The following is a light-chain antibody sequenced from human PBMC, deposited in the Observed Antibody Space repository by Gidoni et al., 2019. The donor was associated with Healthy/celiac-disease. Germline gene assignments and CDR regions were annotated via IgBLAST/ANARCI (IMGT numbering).Light chain of an antibody. CDR2: DAS. CDR3: QQRSNWPLT. CDR1: QSVSSY. Sequence: EFVLTQSPATLSLSPGERATLSCRASQSVSSYLAWYQQKPGQAHRLLIYDASNRATGIPARFSGSGSGTDFTLTISSLEPEDFAVYYCQQRSNWPLTFGGGTKVEIK. V-gene: IGKV3-11*01. J-gene: IGKJ4*01.